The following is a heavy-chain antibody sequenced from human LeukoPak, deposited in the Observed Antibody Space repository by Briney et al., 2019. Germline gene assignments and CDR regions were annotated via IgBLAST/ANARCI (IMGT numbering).Heavy chain of an antibody. Sequence: AASVKVSCKASGGTFSSYAISWVRQAPGQGLEWMGGIIPIFGTANYAQKFQGRVTITAGESTSTAYMELSSLRSEDTAVYYCARGPLNYYGSGSYYNEGYWGQGTLVTVSS. J-gene: IGHJ4*02. CDR3: ARGPLNYYGSGSYYNEGY. CDR1: GGTFSSYA. V-gene: IGHV1-69*13. D-gene: IGHD3-10*01. CDR2: IIPIFGTA.